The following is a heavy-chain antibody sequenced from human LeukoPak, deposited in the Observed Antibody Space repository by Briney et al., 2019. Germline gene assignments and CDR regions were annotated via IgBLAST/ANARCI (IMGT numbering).Heavy chain of an antibody. D-gene: IGHD4-23*01. Sequence: SETLSLTCAVYGGSFSGYYWSWIRQPPGKGLGWIGEINHSGSTNYNPSLKSRVTISVDTSKNQFSLKLSSVTAADTAVYYCARHAGGPAFDIWGQGTMVTVSS. V-gene: IGHV4-34*01. J-gene: IGHJ3*02. CDR2: INHSGST. CDR1: GGSFSGYY. CDR3: ARHAGGPAFDI.